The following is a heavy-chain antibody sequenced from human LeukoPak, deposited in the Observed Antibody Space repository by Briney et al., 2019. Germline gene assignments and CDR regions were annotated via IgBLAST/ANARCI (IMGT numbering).Heavy chain of an antibody. D-gene: IGHD6-13*01. CDR2: IIPIFGTA. Sequence: VASVKVSCKSSGYTFTTYAISWVRQAPGQGLEWMGGIIPIFGTANYAQKFQGRVTITTDESTSTAYMELSSLRSEDTAVYYCARNSPRAAAGPFFDYWGQGTLVTVSS. CDR3: ARNSPRAAAGPFFDY. V-gene: IGHV1-69*05. J-gene: IGHJ4*02. CDR1: GYTFTTYA.